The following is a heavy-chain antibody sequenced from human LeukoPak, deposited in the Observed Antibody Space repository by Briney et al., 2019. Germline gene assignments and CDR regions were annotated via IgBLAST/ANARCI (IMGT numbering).Heavy chain of an antibody. D-gene: IGHD1-20*01. CDR2: LYPGGKT. V-gene: IGHV3-23*01. CDR1: GFTFSSYA. J-gene: IGHJ4*02. CDR3: TTDAGYDSRWYNW. Sequence: GGSLRLSCAASGFTFSSYAMSWVRQAPGKGLEWVSALYPGGKTYYADSVKGRFTISSDTSKNTVDVQMTSLRTEDTAIYYCTTDAGYDSRWYNWWGQGTLVTVSS.